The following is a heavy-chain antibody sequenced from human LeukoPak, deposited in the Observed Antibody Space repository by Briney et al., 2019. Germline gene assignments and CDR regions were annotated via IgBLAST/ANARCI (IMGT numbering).Heavy chain of an antibody. J-gene: IGHJ4*02. Sequence: GGSLRLSCAASGFTFSSYAMSWVRQAPGKGLEWVSAISGSGGSTYYADSVKGRFTISRNNSKNTLYLQMNSLRAEDTAVYYCAKYLPDSSGYYLDYWGQGTLVTVSS. V-gene: IGHV3-23*01. D-gene: IGHD3-22*01. CDR1: GFTFSSYA. CDR3: AKYLPDSSGYYLDY. CDR2: ISGSGGST.